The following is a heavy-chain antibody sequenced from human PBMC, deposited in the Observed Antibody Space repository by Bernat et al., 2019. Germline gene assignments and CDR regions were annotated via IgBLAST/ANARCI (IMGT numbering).Heavy chain of an antibody. Sequence: QVQLVESGGGVVQPGRSLRLSCAASGFTFSSYGMHWVRQAPGKGLEWVAVIWYDGSNNYKADAMKGRLTISRDNSKNTRYLKMNSLRAEDTAVYYCARAGITFGGGPCRRPGVHDYWGQGTLVTVSS. CDR2: IWYDGSNN. D-gene: IGHD3-16*01. CDR3: ARAGITFGGGPCRRPGVHDY. CDR1: GFTFSSYG. J-gene: IGHJ4*02. V-gene: IGHV3-33*01.